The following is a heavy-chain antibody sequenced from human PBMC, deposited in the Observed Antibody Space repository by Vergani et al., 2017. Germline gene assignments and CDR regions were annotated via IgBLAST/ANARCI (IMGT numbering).Heavy chain of an antibody. CDR1: GFKLDDYG. CDR2: VNWNGVGS. Sequence: EVQLVESGGRVVRPGGSLRLSCIASGFKLDDYGMNWVRHVPGKGLEWVAGVNWNGVGSAYADSVRGRFIISRDNAKNSLFLQMNSLRVEDTALYYCATIDSSGYYPSYNVPDYWGQGTQVTVSS. D-gene: IGHD3-22*01. V-gene: IGHV3-20*04. J-gene: IGHJ4*02. CDR3: ATIDSSGYYPSYNVPDY.